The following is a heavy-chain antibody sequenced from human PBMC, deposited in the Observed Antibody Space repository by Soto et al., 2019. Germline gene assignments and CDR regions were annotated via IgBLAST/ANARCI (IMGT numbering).Heavy chain of an antibody. V-gene: IGHV3-74*01. CDR1: GFTFSSYW. CDR2: INGDGSST. Sequence: EVQLVESGGGLVQPGGSLRLSCAASGFTFSSYWMHWVRQAPGKGLVWVSRINGDGSSTSYADSVKGRLTFSRDNAKYTPYLQMNSLRAEATAVYYCARSDYIDYWGQGTLVTVSS. CDR3: ARSDYIDY. D-gene: IGHD3-3*01. J-gene: IGHJ4*02.